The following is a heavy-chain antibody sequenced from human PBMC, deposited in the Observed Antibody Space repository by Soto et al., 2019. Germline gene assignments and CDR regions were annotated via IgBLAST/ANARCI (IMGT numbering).Heavy chain of an antibody. V-gene: IGHV4-61*01. D-gene: IGHD4-17*01. CDR2: IYYSGST. CDR1: GGSVSSGSYY. Sequence: SETLSLTCTVSGGSVSSGSYYWSWIRQPPGKGLEWIGYIYYSGSTNYNPSLKSRVTISVDTSKNQFSLKLSSVTAADTAVYYCAEFPTVTSRTIDYWGQGTLVSVSS. J-gene: IGHJ4*02. CDR3: AEFPTVTSRTIDY.